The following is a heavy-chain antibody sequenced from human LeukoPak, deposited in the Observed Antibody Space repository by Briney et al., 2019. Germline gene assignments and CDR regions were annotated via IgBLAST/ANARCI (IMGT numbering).Heavy chain of an antibody. CDR3: ARDLYRIDTQTWIQRPYFDY. Sequence: GASVKVSCKASGYTFTSYGISWVRQAPGQGLEWMGWISAYNGNTNYAQKLQGRVTMTTDTSTSTAYMELRSLRSDDTAVYYCARDLYRIDTQTWIQRPYFDYWGQGTLVTVSS. CDR2: ISAYNGNT. D-gene: IGHD5-18*01. CDR1: GYTFTSYG. V-gene: IGHV1-18*01. J-gene: IGHJ4*02.